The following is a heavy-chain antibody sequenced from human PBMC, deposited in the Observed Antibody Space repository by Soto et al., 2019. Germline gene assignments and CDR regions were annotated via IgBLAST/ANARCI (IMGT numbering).Heavy chain of an antibody. J-gene: IGHJ5*02. Sequence: ASVKVSCKASGYTFTSYGISWVRQAPGQGLEWMGWINAGNGNTKYSQKFQGRVTITRDTSASTAYMELRSLRSDDTAVYYCERYFFCWAVAVAGRNNWFDPWGQGTLVTVSS. CDR3: ERYFFCWAVAVAGRNNWFDP. CDR1: GYTFTSYG. D-gene: IGHD6-19*01. CDR2: INAGNGNT. V-gene: IGHV1-18*01.